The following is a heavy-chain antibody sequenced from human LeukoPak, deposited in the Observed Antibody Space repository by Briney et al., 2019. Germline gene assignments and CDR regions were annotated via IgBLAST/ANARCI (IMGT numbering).Heavy chain of an antibody. CDR1: GFPFSSYW. V-gene: IGHV3-74*01. D-gene: IGHD3-10*01. J-gene: IGHJ4*02. CDR3: ARGYGSGSYISYFDY. Sequence: GGSLRLSCAASGFPFSSYWMHWVRQAPGKGLVWVSRTNSDGSSTSYADSVKGRFTISRDNAKNTLCLQMNSLRAEDTAVYYCARGYGSGSYISYFDYWGQGTLVTVSS. CDR2: TNSDGSST.